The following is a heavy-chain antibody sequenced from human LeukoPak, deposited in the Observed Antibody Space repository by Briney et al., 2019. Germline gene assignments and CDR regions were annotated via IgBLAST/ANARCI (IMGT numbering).Heavy chain of an antibody. J-gene: IGHJ3*02. CDR1: GLTFSRFA. D-gene: IGHD2/OR15-2a*01. V-gene: IGHV3-23*01. Sequence: PGGSLRLSCAASGLTFSRFAMSWVRQAPGKGLEWVSAASASGRSTYYPDSVKGRFTISRDNSKNTLDLQMNSLRDEDTAVYYCAKARSREYLSDAFDIWGQGIMVTVSS. CDR3: AKARSREYLSDAFDI. CDR2: ASASGRST.